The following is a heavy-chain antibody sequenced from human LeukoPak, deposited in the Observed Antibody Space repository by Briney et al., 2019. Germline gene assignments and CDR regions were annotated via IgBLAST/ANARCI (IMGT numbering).Heavy chain of an antibody. CDR1: GGTFSSYT. J-gene: IGHJ4*02. Sequence: SVEVSCKTSGGTFSSYTISWVRQAPGQGVEWMGGIIPIFGTPHYAQKFQDRVTITADASTSTAYMELSSLRSEDTAVYYCARAYMTATRHFDSWGQGTLVTVSS. D-gene: IGHD2-21*02. CDR3: ARAYMTATRHFDS. V-gene: IGHV1-69*01. CDR2: IIPIFGTP.